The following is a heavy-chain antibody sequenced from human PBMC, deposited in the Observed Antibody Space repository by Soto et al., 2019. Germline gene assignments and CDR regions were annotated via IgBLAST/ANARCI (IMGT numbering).Heavy chain of an antibody. Sequence: QVQLQESSPGLVKPSETLSLTCTVSGGSISSYYWSWIRQPPGKGLEWIGYIYYSGSTNYNPSLKRRVTLSVDTSKNQFSLKLSSVTAADTAVYYCARYNWGAMGAFDIWGQGTMVTVSS. J-gene: IGHJ3*02. CDR3: ARYNWGAMGAFDI. CDR2: IYYSGST. V-gene: IGHV4-59*01. D-gene: IGHD1-1*01. CDR1: GGSISSYY.